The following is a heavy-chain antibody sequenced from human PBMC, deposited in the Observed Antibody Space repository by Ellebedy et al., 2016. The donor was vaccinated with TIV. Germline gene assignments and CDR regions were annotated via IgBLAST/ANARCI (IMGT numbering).Heavy chain of an antibody. CDR1: GGTFSSYA. V-gene: IGHV1-69*04. CDR3: ARGRSSGWYYFDY. Sequence: AASVKVSCKASGGTFSSYAISWVRQAPGQGLEWMGRIIPILGIANYAQKFQGRVTITADKSTSTAYMELSSLRSEDTAVYYCARGRSSGWYYFDYWGQGTLVTVSS. J-gene: IGHJ4*02. CDR2: IIPILGIA. D-gene: IGHD6-19*01.